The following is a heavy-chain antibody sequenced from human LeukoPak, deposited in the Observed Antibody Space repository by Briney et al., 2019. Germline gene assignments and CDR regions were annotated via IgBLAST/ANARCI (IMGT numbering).Heavy chain of an antibody. CDR1: GFTFSSYD. J-gene: IGHJ6*02. CDR2: IGTAGDT. Sequence: GGSLRLSCAASGFTFSSYDMHWVRHATGKGLEWVSAIGTAGDTYYPGSVKGRFTTSRENAKNSLYLQMNSLRAGDTAVYYCARGSYGGYYYGMDVWGQGTTVTVSS. CDR3: ARGSYGGYYYGMDV. V-gene: IGHV3-13*01. D-gene: IGHD4-23*01.